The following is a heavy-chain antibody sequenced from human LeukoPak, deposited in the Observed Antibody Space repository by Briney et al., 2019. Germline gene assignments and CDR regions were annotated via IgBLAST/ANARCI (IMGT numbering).Heavy chain of an antibody. CDR2: IIPIFGTA. CDR1: GGTFSSYA. V-gene: IGHV1-69*13. J-gene: IGHJ5*02. CDR3: ARDRDYYDSSGYYHSFDP. D-gene: IGHD3-22*01. Sequence: ASVKVSCKASGGTFSSYAISWVRQAPGQGLEWMGGIIPIFGTANYAQKFQGRVTITADESTSTAYMELSSLRSEDTAVYYCARDRDYYDSSGYYHSFDPWGQGTLVTVSS.